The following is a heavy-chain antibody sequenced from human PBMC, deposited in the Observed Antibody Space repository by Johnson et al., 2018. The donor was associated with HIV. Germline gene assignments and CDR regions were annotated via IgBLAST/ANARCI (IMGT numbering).Heavy chain of an antibody. V-gene: IGHV3-23*04. Sequence: VQLVESGGGVVQPGGSLRLSCAASGFTFSSYGMHWVRQAPGEGLEWVADITASGGTTYYADSVKGRFTVSRDDSKNTLYLQMNSLRAEDTAVYYCAKVRRAVYGFDIWGQGTMVTVSS. J-gene: IGHJ3*02. CDR1: GFTFSSYG. CDR2: ITASGGTT. CDR3: AKVRRAVYGFDI.